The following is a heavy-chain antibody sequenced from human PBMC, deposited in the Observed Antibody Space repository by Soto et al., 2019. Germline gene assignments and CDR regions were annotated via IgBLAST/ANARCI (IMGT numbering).Heavy chain of an antibody. V-gene: IGHV3-30*18. J-gene: IGHJ4*02. CDR3: AKDFTLGSVMVRGVTGRGYDY. Sequence: VQLVESGGGVVQPGRSLRLSCAASGFTFSDYGMHWVRQAPGKGLEWVAVISYDGDNQYYVDSVKGRFTISRGNSNTALYLQMNSLRAEDTAVYYCAKDFTLGSVMVRGVTGRGYDYWGQGTLVTVSS. D-gene: IGHD3-10*01. CDR1: GFTFSDYG. CDR2: ISYDGDNQ.